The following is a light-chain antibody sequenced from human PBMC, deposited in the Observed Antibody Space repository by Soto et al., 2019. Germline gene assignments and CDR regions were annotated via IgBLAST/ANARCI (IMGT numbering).Light chain of an antibody. CDR3: PWYQTVPRA. J-gene: IGKJ5*01. CDR1: QSVSSSY. V-gene: IGKV3-20*01. Sequence: EVMLXQSXXXXSXXXWXXAXLXCXLSQSVSSSYLAWYQQQPGQAPRLLIYGASSRATGIPDNFSGRGSATDFTRMMCRLECEDSAVYSCPWYQTVPRAFAQGTRLEIK. CDR2: GAS.